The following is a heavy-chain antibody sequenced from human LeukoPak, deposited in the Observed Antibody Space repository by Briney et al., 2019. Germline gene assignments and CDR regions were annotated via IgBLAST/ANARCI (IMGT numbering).Heavy chain of an antibody. V-gene: IGHV4-4*07. CDR2: IYTGGST. CDR3: ARAPTAYCLSTNCQPYFDY. CDR1: GGSIGTYY. Sequence: SETLSLTCSVSGGSIGTYYWSWIRQPAGEGLECIGRIYTGGSTNYNPSLKSRVTLSIETPKNQFSLELTSVTAADTAVYYCARAPTAYCLSTNCQPYFDYWGQGILVTVSS. J-gene: IGHJ4*02. D-gene: IGHD2-2*01.